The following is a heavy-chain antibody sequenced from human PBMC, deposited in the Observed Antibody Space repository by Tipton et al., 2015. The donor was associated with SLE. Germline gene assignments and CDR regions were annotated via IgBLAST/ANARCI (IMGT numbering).Heavy chain of an antibody. CDR1: GFTFSNYA. CDR3: ARVRGYGDYTPDY. Sequence: SLRLSCSGSGFTFSNYAMHWVRQAPGKGLEYISAISSNGGSTYYADSMKGRFTIAKDDSQNTVNLQMNSLRAEDTAVYYCARVRGYGDYTPDYWGQGTLVTVSS. D-gene: IGHD4-17*01. J-gene: IGHJ4*02. V-gene: IGHV3-64*04. CDR2: ISSNGGST.